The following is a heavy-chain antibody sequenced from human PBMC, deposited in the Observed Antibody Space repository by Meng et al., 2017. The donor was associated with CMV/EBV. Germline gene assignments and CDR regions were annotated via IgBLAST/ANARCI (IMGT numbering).Heavy chain of an antibody. CDR2: TYYRSKWYN. J-gene: IGHJ5*02. CDR3: ARDKGMVELGSWFDP. Sequence: LQHACPGPVKPPRPPPSTCANSGDSVSSNSAAWNWIRQSPSRGLEWLGRTYYRSKWYNDYAVSVKSRITINPDTSKNQFSLQLNSVTPEDTAVYYCARDKGMVELGSWFDPWGQGTLVTVSS. V-gene: IGHV6-1*01. CDR1: GDSVSSNSAA. D-gene: IGHD2-15*01.